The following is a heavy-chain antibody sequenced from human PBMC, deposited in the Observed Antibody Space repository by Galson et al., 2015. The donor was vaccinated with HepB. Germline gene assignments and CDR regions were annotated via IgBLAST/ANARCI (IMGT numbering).Heavy chain of an antibody. V-gene: IGHV3-21*04. CDR1: GFTFSSYS. CDR3: ARGHKYYDFWSGYYYYYGMDV. Sequence: SLRLSCAASGFTFSSYSMNWVRQAPGKGLEWVSSISSSSSYIYYADSVKGRLTISRDNAKNSLYLQMNSLRAEDTAVYYCARGHKYYDFWSGYYYYYGMDVWGQGTTVTVSS. CDR2: ISSSSSYI. J-gene: IGHJ6*02. D-gene: IGHD3-3*01.